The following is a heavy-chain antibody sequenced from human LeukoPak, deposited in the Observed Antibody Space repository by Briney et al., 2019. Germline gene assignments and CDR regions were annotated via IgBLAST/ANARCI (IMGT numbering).Heavy chain of an antibody. CDR2: SSSTSTYI. CDR3: ARVAAGAETHTLHYHYMDV. Sequence: PGGSLRLSCAASGFTFSIYSLTWVRQAPVNGLECVSSSSSTSTYIYYADSVKGRFTISRDNAQNSLYLQMNSLRAEDTAVYSCARVAAGAETHTLHYHYMDVWGKGTTVTVSS. V-gene: IGHV3-21*01. CDR1: GFTFSIYS. J-gene: IGHJ6*03. D-gene: IGHD6-13*01.